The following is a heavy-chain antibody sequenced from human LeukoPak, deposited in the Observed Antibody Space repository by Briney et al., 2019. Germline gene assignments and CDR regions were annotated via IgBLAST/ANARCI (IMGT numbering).Heavy chain of an antibody. V-gene: IGHV4-59*04. CDR3: ARASFQYDSWFDP. CDR1: GVSISNYY. J-gene: IGHJ5*02. Sequence: SETLSLTCAVSGVSISNYYWTWIRQPPGKGLEWLGSVYYRGNTYYNPSLRSRVTMSMDTSKNQFSMKLNSVTAADTAIYYCARASFQYDSWFDPWGQGTLVTVSS. CDR2: VYYRGNT. D-gene: IGHD3-16*01.